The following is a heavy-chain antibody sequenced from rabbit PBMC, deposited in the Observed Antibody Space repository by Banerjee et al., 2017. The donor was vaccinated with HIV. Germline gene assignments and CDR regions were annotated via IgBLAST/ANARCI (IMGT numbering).Heavy chain of an antibody. Sequence: QSLEESGGDLVKPGASLTLTCTASGFDFSSNAMCWVRQAPGKGLEWIACYSGGSGSTYYASWAKGRFTISKTSSTTVTLQMTSLTAADTATYFCARELGSSYSGRLDVWGPGTLVTVS. V-gene: IGHV1S40*01. J-gene: IGHJ6*01. CDR3: ARELGSSYSGRLDV. CDR1: GFDFSSNA. D-gene: IGHD8-1*01. CDR2: YSGGSGST.